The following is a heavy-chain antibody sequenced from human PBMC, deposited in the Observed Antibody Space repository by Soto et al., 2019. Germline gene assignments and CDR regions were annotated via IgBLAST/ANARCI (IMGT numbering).Heavy chain of an antibody. D-gene: IGHD3-3*01. Sequence: SVKVSCKASGGTFSSYAIIWVRQAPGQGLEWMGGIIPIFGTANYAQKFQGRVTITADKSTSTAYMELSSLRSEDTAVYYCATVYYDFWSGYYRGNWFDPWGQGTLVTVSA. CDR2: IIPIFGTA. V-gene: IGHV1-69*06. J-gene: IGHJ5*02. CDR3: ATVYYDFWSGYYRGNWFDP. CDR1: GGTFSSYA.